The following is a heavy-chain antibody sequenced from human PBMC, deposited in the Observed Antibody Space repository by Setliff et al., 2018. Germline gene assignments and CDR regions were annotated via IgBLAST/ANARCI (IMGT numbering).Heavy chain of an antibody. CDR2: IGGRGIST. Sequence: GSLRLSCAASGFTFGDFAMTWVRQAPGKGLEWVSGIGGRGISTYYADSVKGRFIISRDNSENTLYLQLSSLRAEDTAVYYCARCTGGDCYLDAFDIWGQGTMVTVSS. CDR3: ARCTGGDCYLDAFDI. J-gene: IGHJ3*02. CDR1: GFTFGDFA. V-gene: IGHV3-23*01. D-gene: IGHD2-21*02.